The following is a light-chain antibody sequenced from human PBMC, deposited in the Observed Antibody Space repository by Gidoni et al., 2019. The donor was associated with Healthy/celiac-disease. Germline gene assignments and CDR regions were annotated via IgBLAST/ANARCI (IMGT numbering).Light chain of an antibody. CDR1: QSVSSSY. CDR3: QQDYNLQGCS. Sequence: SPPTLSLSPGERVTLSCRASQSVSSSYLTWYQQKPGQAPRLLIYGASTRATSIPARFSGSGSGTDFTLTISSLQPEDFAVYYCQQDYNLQGCSFXXXTKLEIK. V-gene: IGKV3D-7*01. CDR2: GAS. J-gene: IGKJ2*04.